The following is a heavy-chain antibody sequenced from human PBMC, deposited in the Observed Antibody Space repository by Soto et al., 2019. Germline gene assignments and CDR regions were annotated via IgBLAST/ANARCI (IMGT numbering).Heavy chain of an antibody. J-gene: IGHJ4*02. CDR2: IVVGSGNT. V-gene: IGHV1-58*01. D-gene: IGHD3-3*01. CDR3: AAVSPYDFWSGYYNDY. Sequence: ASVKVSCKASGFTFTSSAVQWVRQARGQRLEWIGWIVVGSGNTNYAQKFQERVTITRDMSTSTAYMELSSLRSEDTAVYYCAAVSPYDFWSGYYNDYWGQGTLVTVSS. CDR1: GFTFTSSA.